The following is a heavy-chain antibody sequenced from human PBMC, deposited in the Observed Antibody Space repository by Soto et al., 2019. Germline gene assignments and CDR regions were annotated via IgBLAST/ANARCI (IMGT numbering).Heavy chain of an antibody. CDR1: GGSISSDY. CDR3: ARARPRDGYNSGHSDLDI. Sequence: QLQLQESGPGLVKPSETLSLTCTVSGGSISSDYWSWIRQSPGKGLEWIGHIYYRGNTNYNPSLKSRVTMSVDMSKTHLSLRLTSVTAADTAVYYCARARPRDGYNSGHSDLDIWGQGTMVTVSS. J-gene: IGHJ3*02. D-gene: IGHD5-12*01. V-gene: IGHV4-59*01. CDR2: IYYRGNT.